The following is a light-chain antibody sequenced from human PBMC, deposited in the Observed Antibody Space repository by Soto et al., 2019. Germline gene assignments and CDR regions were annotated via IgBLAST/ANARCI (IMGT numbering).Light chain of an antibody. CDR2: AAS. CDR3: QQSYSTPCT. V-gene: IGKV1-39*01. J-gene: IGKJ2*02. CDR1: QSISSY. Sequence: DIQMTQSPSSLSASVGDRVTITCRASQSISSYLNWYQQKPGKAPKLLIYAASSLQSGVQSRFSGSGSGTDFTLTISSLQPEDFETYYCQQSYSTPCTFGQGTKLEIK.